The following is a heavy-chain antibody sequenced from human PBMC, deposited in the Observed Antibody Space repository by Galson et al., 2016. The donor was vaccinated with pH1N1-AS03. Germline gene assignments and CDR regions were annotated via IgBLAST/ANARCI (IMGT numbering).Heavy chain of an antibody. Sequence: SVKVSCKASGYIFTGFYVHWVRQAPGQGLEWMGWINTDSGVTNYAQKFEAWVTMTRDTSVSTAYLELYGLKSDDTAVYYCARDPRGPCASATCPTTYYFGMDVWGQGNTVIVSS. J-gene: IGHJ6*02. V-gene: IGHV1-2*04. D-gene: IGHD3-10*01. CDR2: INTDSGVT. CDR1: GYIFTGFY. CDR3: ARDPRGPCASATCPTTYYFGMDV.